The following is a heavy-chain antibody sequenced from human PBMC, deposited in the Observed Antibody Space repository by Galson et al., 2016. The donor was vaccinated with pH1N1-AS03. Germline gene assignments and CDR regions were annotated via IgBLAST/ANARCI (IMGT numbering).Heavy chain of an antibody. CDR1: GYSFTSYW. CDR3: ARLGYYGSQSSLVYFDF. V-gene: IGHV5-51*01. Sequence: QSGAEVKKPGESLKISCKGSGYSFTSYWIGWVRQMPGKGLDWMGIIYPCDSDTRYSPSFPGQVTISADKSISTAYRQWSSLKASDAAMYYCARLGYYGSQSSLVYFDFWGHGTLVTVSS. D-gene: IGHD3-10*01. J-gene: IGHJ4*01. CDR2: IYPCDSDT.